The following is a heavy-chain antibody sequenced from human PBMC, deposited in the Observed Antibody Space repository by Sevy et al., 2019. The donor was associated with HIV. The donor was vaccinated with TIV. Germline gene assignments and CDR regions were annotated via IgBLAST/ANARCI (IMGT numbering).Heavy chain of an antibody. V-gene: IGHV1-18*01. Sequence: ASVKVSCKSSGYTFTTYGISWVRQAPGQGLEWMGWINTYNRNTIYTQKLQGRVTMTADTSTSTAYMELRSLRSDDTAVYYCARKMNLGEPSDSWGQGTLVTVSS. J-gene: IGHJ5*01. CDR2: INTYNRNT. D-gene: IGHD3-16*01. CDR3: ARKMNLGEPSDS. CDR1: GYTFTTYG.